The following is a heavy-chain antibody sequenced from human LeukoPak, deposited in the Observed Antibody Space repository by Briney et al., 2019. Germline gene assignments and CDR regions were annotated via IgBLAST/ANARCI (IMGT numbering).Heavy chain of an antibody. Sequence: ASVKVSCKASGYTFTSYDINWVRQATGQGLEWMGWMNPNSGNTGYAQKFQGRVTITRNTSISTAYMELSSLRSEDTAVYYCARGLVVGATWWFDYWGQGTLVTVSS. CDR3: ARGLVVGATWWFDY. CDR2: MNPNSGNT. D-gene: IGHD1-26*01. J-gene: IGHJ4*02. V-gene: IGHV1-8*03. CDR1: GYTFTSYD.